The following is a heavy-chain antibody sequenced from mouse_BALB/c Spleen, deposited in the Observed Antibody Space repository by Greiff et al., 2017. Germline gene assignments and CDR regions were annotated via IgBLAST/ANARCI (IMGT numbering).Heavy chain of an antibody. CDR1: GFTFSNYW. D-gene: IGHD2-13*01. J-gene: IGHJ3*01. Sequence: EVKVVESGGGLVQPGGSMKLSCVASGFTFSNYWMNWVRQSPEKGLEWVAEIRLKSNNYATHYAESVKGRFTISRDDSKSSVYLQMNNLRAEDTGIYYCTRPRAYYGDYAGWFAYWGQGTLVTVSA. V-gene: IGHV6-6*02. CDR2: IRLKSNNYAT. CDR3: TRPRAYYGDYAGWFAY.